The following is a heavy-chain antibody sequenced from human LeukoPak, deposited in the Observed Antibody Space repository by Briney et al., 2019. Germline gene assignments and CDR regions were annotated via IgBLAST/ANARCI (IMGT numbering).Heavy chain of an antibody. CDR1: GGSFSGYY. D-gene: IGHD3-3*01. V-gene: IGHV4-34*01. Sequence: PSETLSLTCAVYGGSFSGYYWSWIRQPPGKGLEWIGEVNHSGSTNYNPSLKSRVTISVDTSKNQFSLKLSSVTAADTAVYYCARREEYWTIPKHAFDLWGQGTLVTVSS. CDR2: VNHSGST. J-gene: IGHJ3*01. CDR3: ARREEYWTIPKHAFDL.